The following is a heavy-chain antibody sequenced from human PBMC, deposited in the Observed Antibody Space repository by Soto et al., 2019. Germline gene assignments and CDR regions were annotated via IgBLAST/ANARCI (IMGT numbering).Heavy chain of an antibody. D-gene: IGHD2-21*02. J-gene: IGHJ3*02. Sequence: QVQLVESGGGVVQPGRSLRLSCAASGFTFSSYAMHWVRQAPGKGLEWVAVISYDGSNKYYADSVKGRFTISRDNSKNTLYLQMNILRAEDTAVYYCARYIVVVTATYAFDIWGQGTMVIVSS. CDR2: ISYDGSNK. CDR3: ARYIVVVTATYAFDI. CDR1: GFTFSSYA. V-gene: IGHV3-30-3*01.